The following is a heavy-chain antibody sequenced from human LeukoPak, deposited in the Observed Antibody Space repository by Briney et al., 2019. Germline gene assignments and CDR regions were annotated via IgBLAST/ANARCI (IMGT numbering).Heavy chain of an antibody. V-gene: IGHV4-59*01. D-gene: IGHD3-22*01. CDR1: GGSIRNYY. CDR3: ARDPNDSSIPCFDY. CDR2: IYYSGST. J-gene: IGHJ4*02. Sequence: PSETLSLTCTVSGGSIRNYYWSWIRQPPGKGLEWIGYIYYSGSTNHKSSLKSRITISVDTSKNQISLKLSSVTAADTAVYYCARDPNDSSIPCFDYWGQGSLVTVSS.